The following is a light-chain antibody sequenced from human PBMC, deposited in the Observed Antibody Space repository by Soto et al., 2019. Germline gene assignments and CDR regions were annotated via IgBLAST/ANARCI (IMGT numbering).Light chain of an antibody. V-gene: IGLV6-57*02. CDR2: EDN. Sequence: NFMLTQPHSVSESPGKTVTISCTGSSGSIDSNYVQWYQQRPGGAPTTVIYEDNQRPSGVPDRFSGSIDSSSNSASLTISGLKTEDEADYYCQSYDGSNHVVFGGGTKLTVL. CDR1: SGSIDSNY. CDR3: QSYDGSNHVV. J-gene: IGLJ2*01.